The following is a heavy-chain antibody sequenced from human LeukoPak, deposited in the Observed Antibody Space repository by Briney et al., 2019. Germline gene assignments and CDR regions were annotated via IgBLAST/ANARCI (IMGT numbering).Heavy chain of an antibody. D-gene: IGHD2-2*01. J-gene: IGHJ4*02. Sequence: PSETLSLTCAVYGGSFSGYYWSWIRQPPGKGLEWIGEINHSGSTNYNPSLKSRVTIPVDTSKNQFSLKLSSVTAADTAVYYCAREEDIVVVPKTVLYYFDYWGQGTLVTVSS. CDR2: INHSGST. CDR3: AREEDIVVVPKTVLYYFDY. V-gene: IGHV4-34*01. CDR1: GGSFSGYY.